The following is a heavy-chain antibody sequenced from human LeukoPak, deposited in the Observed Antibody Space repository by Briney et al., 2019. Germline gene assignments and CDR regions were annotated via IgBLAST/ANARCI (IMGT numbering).Heavy chain of an antibody. CDR3: AKGVWDSVRLAFDI. CDR2: MSKSGGTT. J-gene: IGHJ3*02. CDR1: GFTFSTYA. V-gene: IGHV3-23*01. D-gene: IGHD3-10*02. Sequence: GGSLRLSCAASGFTFSTYAMTWVRQAPGKGLEWVSSMSKSGGTTYYADSVKGRFSISRDNVKNTLYLQMNSLRGDDTAVYYCAKGVWDSVRLAFDIWGQGTMVTVSS.